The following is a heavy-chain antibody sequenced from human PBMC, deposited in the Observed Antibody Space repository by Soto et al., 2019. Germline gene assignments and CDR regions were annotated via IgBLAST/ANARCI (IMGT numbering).Heavy chain of an antibody. CDR3: ARDSGGTVYYYYYMDV. V-gene: IGHV1-18*01. D-gene: IGHD3-10*01. Sequence: ASVKVSCKASGYTFTSYGISWVRQAPGQGLEWMGWISAYNGNTNYAQKLQGRVTMTTDTSTSTAYMELRSLRSDDTVVYYCARDSGGTVYYYYYMDVWGKGTTVTVSS. CDR2: ISAYNGNT. J-gene: IGHJ6*03. CDR1: GYTFTSYG.